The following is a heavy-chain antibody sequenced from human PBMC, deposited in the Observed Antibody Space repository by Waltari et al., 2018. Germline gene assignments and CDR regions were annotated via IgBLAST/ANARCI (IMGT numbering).Heavy chain of an antibody. Sequence: QVQLVQSGAEVKKPGASVKVSCKASGYTFTSYYMHWVRQAPGQGLEWMGIINPSGGSTSYAQKFRGRVTMTRDTSTSTVYMELSSLRSEDTAVYYCARAFSSSSSDYYYYYYMDVWGKGTTVTISS. CDR1: GYTFTSYY. V-gene: IGHV1-46*01. J-gene: IGHJ6*03. CDR3: ARAFSSSSSDYYYYYYMDV. D-gene: IGHD6-6*01. CDR2: INPSGGST.